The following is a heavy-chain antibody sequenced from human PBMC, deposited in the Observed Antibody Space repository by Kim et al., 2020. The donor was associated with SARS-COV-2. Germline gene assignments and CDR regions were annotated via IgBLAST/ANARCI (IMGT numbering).Heavy chain of an antibody. CDR2: INHAGST. CDR1: GGSFSGYQ. Sequence: SETLFLTCAVYGGSFSGYQWSWVRQSPGKGLEWIGQINHAGSTNYNPSLKSRVTLSVDTSKNQFSLKLTSVTAADTGVYYCARGVPGYWGQGSLVIVSS. V-gene: IGHV4-34*01. J-gene: IGHJ4*02. CDR3: ARGVPGY.